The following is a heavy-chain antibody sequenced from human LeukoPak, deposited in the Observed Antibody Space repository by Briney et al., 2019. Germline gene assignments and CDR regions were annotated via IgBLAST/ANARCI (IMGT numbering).Heavy chain of an antibody. V-gene: IGHV1-2*02. CDR2: INPNSGGT. D-gene: IGHD3-10*01. J-gene: IGHJ5*02. CDR1: GYTFTGYY. CDR3: ARDLRYYYGSGSYNWFDP. Sequence: ASVKVSCKASGYTFTGYYMHWVRQAPGQGLEWMGWINPNSGGTNYAQKFQGRVTMTRDTSISTAYMELSRLRSDDTAVYYCARDLRYYYGSGSYNWFDPWGQGTLVTVSP.